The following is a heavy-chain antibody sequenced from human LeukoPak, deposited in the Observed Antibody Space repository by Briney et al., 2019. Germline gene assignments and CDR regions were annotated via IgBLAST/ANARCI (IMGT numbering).Heavy chain of an antibody. CDR2: IYHSGST. V-gene: IGHV4-30-2*01. Sequence: SQTLSLTCAVSGGSISSGGYSWSWIRQPPGKGLEWIGYIYHSGSTYYNPSLKSRVTISVDRSKNQFSLKLSSVTAADTAVYYCARERGSFGLSNDHYYGMDVWGQGTTVTVSS. D-gene: IGHD3/OR15-3a*01. J-gene: IGHJ6*02. CDR3: ARERGSFGLSNDHYYGMDV. CDR1: GGSISSGGYS.